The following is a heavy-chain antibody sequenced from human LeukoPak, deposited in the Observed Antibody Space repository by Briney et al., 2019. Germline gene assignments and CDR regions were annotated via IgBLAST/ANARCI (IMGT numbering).Heavy chain of an antibody. D-gene: IGHD1-14*01. CDR2: IRHDGNNK. Sequence: GGSPRLSCAASRFTFSSFGMHWVRQAPGKGLEWVAFIRHDGNNKYYADSVKGRFTISRDNSKNTLYLQMNSLRAEGTAVYYCAAARYWGQGTLVTVSS. V-gene: IGHV3-30*02. J-gene: IGHJ4*02. CDR3: AAARY. CDR1: RFTFSSFG.